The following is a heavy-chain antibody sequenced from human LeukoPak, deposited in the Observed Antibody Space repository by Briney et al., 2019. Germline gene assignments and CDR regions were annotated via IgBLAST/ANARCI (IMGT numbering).Heavy chain of an antibody. CDR3: ARDAVLWFGDLYGYYYMDV. D-gene: IGHD3-10*01. CDR2: IKQDGSEK. CDR1: GFTFSSYW. V-gene: IGHV3-7*01. J-gene: IGHJ6*03. Sequence: QAGGSLRLSCAASGFTFSSYWMSWVRQAPGKGLEWVANIKQDGSEKYYVDSVKGRFTISRDNAKNSLYLQMNSLRAEDTAVYYCARDAVLWFGDLYGYYYMDVWGKGTTVTVSS.